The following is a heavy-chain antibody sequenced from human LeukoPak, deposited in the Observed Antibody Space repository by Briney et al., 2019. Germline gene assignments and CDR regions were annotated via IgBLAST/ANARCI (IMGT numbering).Heavy chain of an antibody. D-gene: IGHD6-19*01. V-gene: IGHV3-23*01. CDR1: GFTFSSYA. CDR2: ISGSGGST. J-gene: IGHJ4*02. Sequence: GGSLRLSCAASGFTFSSYALSWVRQAPGKGLEWVSAISGSGGSTYYADSVKGRFTISRDNSKNTLYLQMNSLRAEDTAVYYCAKDGSGWFWGYFDYWGQGTLVTVSS. CDR3: AKDGSGWFWGYFDY.